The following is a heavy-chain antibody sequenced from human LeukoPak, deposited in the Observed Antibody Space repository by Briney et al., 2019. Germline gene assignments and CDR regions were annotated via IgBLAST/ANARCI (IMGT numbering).Heavy chain of an antibody. Sequence: SSETLSLTCTISGDSISTHYWTWIRQSPGKGLGWIGYVSSIGLTNYNPSLKSRVTISVDTSKNHFSLRLRSLTAADTAVYYCARDLTTVTKGFDIWGQGTVVTVSS. CDR1: GDSISTHY. V-gene: IGHV4-59*11. J-gene: IGHJ3*02. CDR2: VSSIGLT. D-gene: IGHD2-8*01. CDR3: ARDLTTVTKGFDI.